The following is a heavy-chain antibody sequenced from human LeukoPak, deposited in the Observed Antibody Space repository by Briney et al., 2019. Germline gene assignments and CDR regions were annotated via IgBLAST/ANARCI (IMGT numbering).Heavy chain of an antibody. CDR3: ARVDTAMVIDY. CDR1: GGTFSSYA. J-gene: IGHJ4*02. Sequence: SVKVSCKASGGTFSSYAISWVRQAPGQGVEWMGRIIPILGIANYAQKFQGRVTITADKSTSTAYMELSSLRSEDTAVYYCARVDTAMVIDYWGQGTLVTVSS. CDR2: IIPILGIA. D-gene: IGHD5-18*01. V-gene: IGHV1-69*04.